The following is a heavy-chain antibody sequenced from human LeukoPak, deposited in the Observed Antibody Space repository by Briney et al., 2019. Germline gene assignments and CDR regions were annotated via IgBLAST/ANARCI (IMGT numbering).Heavy chain of an antibody. CDR2: IKQDGSEK. Sequence: GGSLRLSCAASGFTFSSHWMSWVRQAPGKGLEWVANIKQDGSEKYYVDSVKGRFTISRDNAKNSLYLQMNSLRAEDTAVYYCARDGQRRYCSGGSCYSYYYYMDVWGKGTTVTISS. V-gene: IGHV3-7*01. J-gene: IGHJ6*03. D-gene: IGHD2-15*01. CDR1: GFTFSSHW. CDR3: ARDGQRRYCSGGSCYSYYYYMDV.